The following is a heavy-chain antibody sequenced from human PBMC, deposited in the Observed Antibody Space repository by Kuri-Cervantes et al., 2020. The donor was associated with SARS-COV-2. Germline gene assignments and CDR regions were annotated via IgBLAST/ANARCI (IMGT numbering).Heavy chain of an antibody. D-gene: IGHD2-21*02. Sequence: GSLRLSCAVYGGSFSGYYWSWIRQPPGKGLEWIGEINHSGSTNYNPSLKSRVTISVDTSKNQFSLKLSSVTAADTAVYYCAREVCGGDCYFPSGADNWFDPWGQGTLVTVSS. J-gene: IGHJ5*02. V-gene: IGHV4-34*01. CDR1: GGSFSGYY. CDR3: AREVCGGDCYFPSGADNWFDP. CDR2: INHSGST.